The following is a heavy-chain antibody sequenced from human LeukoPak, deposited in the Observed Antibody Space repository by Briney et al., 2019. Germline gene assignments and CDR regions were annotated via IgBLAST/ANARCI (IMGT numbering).Heavy chain of an antibody. Sequence: PSETLSLTCTVSGYSISTNYSWGWIRQPPGKGLEWIGSVHHSGRTYYNPSLKSRLTISLETSKKHFSLKLSSVTAADTAVYYCARHLQYYYGAAVRWFDPWGQGTLVTVSS. CDR1: GYSISTNYS. J-gene: IGHJ5*02. D-gene: IGHD3-10*01. CDR3: ARHLQYYYGAAVRWFDP. V-gene: IGHV4-38-2*02. CDR2: VHHSGRT.